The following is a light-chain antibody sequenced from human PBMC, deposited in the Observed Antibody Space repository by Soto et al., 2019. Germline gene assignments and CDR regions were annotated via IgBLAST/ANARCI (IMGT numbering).Light chain of an antibody. CDR2: GAS. V-gene: IGKV3-15*01. Sequence: EILRTQSPGTLSVSPADRVTLSCRASQSVDINLAWYQQRAGQAPRLLVYGASTKATDMPARFSGSGSGTELNLTISSLQPEDFGVYFCQQYDDWLRLTFGGGTKVDIK. J-gene: IGKJ4*01. CDR1: QSVDIN. CDR3: QQYDDWLRLT.